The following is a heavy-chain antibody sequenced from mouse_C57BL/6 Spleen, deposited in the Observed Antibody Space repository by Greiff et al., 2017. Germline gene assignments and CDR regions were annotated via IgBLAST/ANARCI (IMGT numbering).Heavy chain of an antibody. J-gene: IGHJ4*01. D-gene: IGHD1-1*01. Sequence: VQLQQSGPELVKPGASVKMSCKASGYTFTDYNMHWVKQSHGKSLEWIGYINPNNGGTSYNQKFKGKATLTVNKSSSTAYMGLRSLTSEDSAVYYCARYNYGSTYYYAMDYWGQGTSVTVSS. CDR2: INPNNGGT. CDR3: ARYNYGSTYYYAMDY. CDR1: GYTFTDYN. V-gene: IGHV1-22*01.